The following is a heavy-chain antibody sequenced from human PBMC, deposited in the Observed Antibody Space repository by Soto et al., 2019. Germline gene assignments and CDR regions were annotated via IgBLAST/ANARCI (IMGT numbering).Heavy chain of an antibody. J-gene: IGHJ6*02. CDR1: GFTFSSYA. CDR3: ARDGYGMDV. CDR2: ISFDGRKE. Sequence: QVQLVESGGGVVQPGRSLRLSCAASGFTFSSYAMHWVRQAPGKGLEWVALISFDGRKEYYADPVKGRFTISRDNPKNTLYLQMNSLRPEDTAVYYCARDGYGMDVWGQGTTVTVSS. V-gene: IGHV3-30*04.